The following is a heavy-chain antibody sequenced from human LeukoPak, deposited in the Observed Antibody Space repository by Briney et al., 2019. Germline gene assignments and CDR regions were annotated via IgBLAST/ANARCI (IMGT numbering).Heavy chain of an antibody. CDR1: GGSFSGYY. J-gene: IGHJ4*02. CDR2: INHSGST. CDR3: ARARFAGTTVDY. V-gene: IGHV4-34*01. D-gene: IGHD1-7*01. Sequence: SETLSLTCAVYGGSFSGYYWSWIRQPPGKGLEWIGEINHSGSTNYNPSLKSRVTISVDTSKNQFSLKLSSVTAADTAVYYCARARFAGTTVDYWGQGTLVTVSP.